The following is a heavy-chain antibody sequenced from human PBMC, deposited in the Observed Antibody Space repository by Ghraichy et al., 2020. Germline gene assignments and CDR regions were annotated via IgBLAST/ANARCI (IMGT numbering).Heavy chain of an antibody. CDR2: INPSGGST. V-gene: IGHV1-46*01. CDR1: GYTFTSYY. J-gene: IGHJ6*02. D-gene: IGHD3-10*01. CDR3: AREGWFGELLGRVLCETHYGMDV. Sequence: ASVKVSCKASGYTFTSYYMHWVRQAPGQGLEWMGIINPSGGSTSYAQKFQGRVTMTRDTSTSTVYMELSSLRSEDTAVYYCAREGWFGELLGRVLCETHYGMDVWGQGTTVTGSS.